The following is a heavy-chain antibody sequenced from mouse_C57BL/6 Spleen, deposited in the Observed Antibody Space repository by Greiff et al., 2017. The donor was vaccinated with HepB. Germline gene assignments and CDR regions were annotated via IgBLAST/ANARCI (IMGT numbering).Heavy chain of an antibody. V-gene: IGHV5-17*01. CDR1: GFTFSDYG. J-gene: IGHJ1*03. CDR2: ISSGSSTI. D-gene: IGHD1-1*01. CDR3: ERGYYYGSSYRYFDV. Sequence: EVHLVESGGGLVKPGGSLKLSCAASGFTFSDYGMHWVRQAPEKGLEWVAYISSGSSTIYYADTVKGRFTISRGNAKKTLFLQMTSLRSEDTAMYYCERGYYYGSSYRYFDVWGTGTTVTVSS.